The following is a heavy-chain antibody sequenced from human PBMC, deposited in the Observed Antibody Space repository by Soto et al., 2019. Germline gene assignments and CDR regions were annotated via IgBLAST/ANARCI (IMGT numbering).Heavy chain of an antibody. J-gene: IGHJ4*02. CDR3: ARNWAPNSGTYEPFFDF. V-gene: IGHV3-48*03. Sequence: PGGSLRLSCAASGFTFSSYEMNWVRQAPGKGLEWVSYISSSGSTIYYADSVKGRFTISRDNAKNSLYLQMNSLRAEDTAVYYCARNWAPNSGTYEPFFDFWGQGTLVTVSS. CDR1: GFTFSSYE. D-gene: IGHD1-26*01. CDR2: ISSSGSTI.